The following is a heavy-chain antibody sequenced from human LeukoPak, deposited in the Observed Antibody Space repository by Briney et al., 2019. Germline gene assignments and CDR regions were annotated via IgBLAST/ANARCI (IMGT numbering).Heavy chain of an antibody. V-gene: IGHV3-21*05. D-gene: IGHD3-9*01. CDR2: ISSSSSYI. J-gene: IGHJ5*02. CDR3: ARGAADIDP. Sequence: GGSLRLSCAASGFTFSSYEMNWVRQAPGKGLEWVSYISSSSSYIYYADSVKGRFTISRDNAKNSLYLQMNSLRAEDTAVYYCARGAADIDPWGQGTLVTVSS. CDR1: GFTFSSYE.